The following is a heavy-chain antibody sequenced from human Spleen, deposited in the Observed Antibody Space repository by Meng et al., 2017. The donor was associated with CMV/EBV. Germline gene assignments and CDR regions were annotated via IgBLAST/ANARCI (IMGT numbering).Heavy chain of an antibody. CDR3: ARDSCTRSTCHTSGNDALDI. CDR2: VIPILGEA. Sequence: SYTLSWVRQAPGQGLEWMGRVIPILGEAHSAQKFQGRVTITADKSTNTAYMELRSLRSEDTAVYYCARDSCTRSTCHTSGNDALDIWGQGTLVTVSS. CDR1: SYT. J-gene: IGHJ3*02. D-gene: IGHD2-2*02. V-gene: IGHV1-69*08.